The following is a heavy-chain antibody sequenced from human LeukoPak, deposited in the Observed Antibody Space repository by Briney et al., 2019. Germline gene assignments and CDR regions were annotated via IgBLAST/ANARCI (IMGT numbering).Heavy chain of an antibody. V-gene: IGHV3-48*04. CDR2: ISSSSSTI. J-gene: IGHJ4*02. Sequence: GGSLRLSCAASGFTFSSYSMNWVRQAPGKGLEWVSYISSSSSTIYYADSVKGRFTISRDNAKNSLYLQMNSLRAEDTAVYYCARVPGGYDPGFDYWGQGTLVTVSS. CDR1: GFTFSSYS. D-gene: IGHD5-12*01. CDR3: ARVPGGYDPGFDY.